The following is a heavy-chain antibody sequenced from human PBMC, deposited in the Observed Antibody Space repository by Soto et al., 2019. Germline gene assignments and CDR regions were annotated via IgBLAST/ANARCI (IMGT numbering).Heavy chain of an antibody. Sequence: GGSLRLSCAASGFTFSAYWMHWVRQAPGKGLTWVSRISDDGSTATYADSVKGRFVISRDNAKNTLYLEMNTLRVDDSGLYYCARGPRVSSTGTGAHWGRGTLVTVSS. CDR2: ISDDGSTA. CDR3: ARGPRVSSTGTGAH. J-gene: IGHJ4*02. V-gene: IGHV3-74*01. CDR1: GFTFSAYW. D-gene: IGHD1-1*01.